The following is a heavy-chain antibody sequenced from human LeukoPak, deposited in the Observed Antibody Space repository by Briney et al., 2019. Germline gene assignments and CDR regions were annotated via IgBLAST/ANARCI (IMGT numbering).Heavy chain of an antibody. Sequence: PGGSLRLSCAASGFTFSSYAMNWVRQAPGKGLEWVSAISGSGGSTYYADSVKGRFTTSRDNSKNTLYLQMNSLRAEDTAVYYCAKGRGWYDGNFDYWGQGTLVTVSS. CDR3: AKGRGWYDGNFDY. J-gene: IGHJ4*02. D-gene: IGHD6-19*01. CDR1: GFTFSSYA. CDR2: ISGSGGST. V-gene: IGHV3-23*01.